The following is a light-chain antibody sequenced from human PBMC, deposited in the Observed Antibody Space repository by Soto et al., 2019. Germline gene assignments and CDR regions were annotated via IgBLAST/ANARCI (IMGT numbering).Light chain of an antibody. CDR3: TSYAGSNVYVV. CDR2: EVS. CDR1: SSDVGGDNY. V-gene: IGLV2-8*01. Sequence: QSALTQPPSASGSPGQSVTISCTGTSSDVGGDNYVSWYQHHPGKAPKLMIYEVSKRPSGVPDRFSGSKSGNTALLLVSGHQEEDAADYCCTSYAGSNVYVVFGGGTKLTVL. J-gene: IGLJ2*01.